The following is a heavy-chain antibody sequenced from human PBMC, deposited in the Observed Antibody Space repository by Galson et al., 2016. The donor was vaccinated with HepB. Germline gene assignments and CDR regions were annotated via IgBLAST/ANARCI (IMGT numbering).Heavy chain of an antibody. J-gene: IGHJ4*02. D-gene: IGHD1-26*01. CDR3: ARDPHGIYFDH. CDR2: INSDGSTT. CDR1: GFSFNTYW. Sequence: SLRLSCAVSGFSFNTYWMNWVRQASPGKGLVWVARINSDGSTTNYADSVKGRFTVSRDNAKNTLYLQMNSLRAEETAFYYCARDPHGIYFDHWGQGTLVTVSS. V-gene: IGHV3-74*01.